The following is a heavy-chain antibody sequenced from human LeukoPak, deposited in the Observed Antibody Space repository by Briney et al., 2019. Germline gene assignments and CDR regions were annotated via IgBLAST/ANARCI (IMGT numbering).Heavy chain of an antibody. V-gene: IGHV3-20*04. J-gene: IGHJ4*02. CDR1: GFTFDDYG. Sequence: PGGSLRLSCAASGFTFDDYGMSWVRQAPGKGLEWVSGITWNSDTTGYADSVKGRFTISRDNAKNSLYLQMNSLRAEDTAVYYCASHYGSGSYYHYFDYWGQGTLVTVSS. CDR2: ITWNSDTT. CDR3: ASHYGSGSYYHYFDY. D-gene: IGHD3-10*01.